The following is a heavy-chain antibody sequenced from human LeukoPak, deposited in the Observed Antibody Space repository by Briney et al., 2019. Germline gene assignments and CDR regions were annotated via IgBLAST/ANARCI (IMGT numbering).Heavy chain of an antibody. CDR1: XXTFXXXA. CDR2: XXYDGSNK. Sequence: SXXXXXXTFXXXAMHWXXXAPGXXLEXGXVXXYDGSNKYYADSVKGRFTISRDNSKNTLYLQMNSLRAEDTAVYYCARDVEYWEDSSGYGYYFDYWGQGTLVTVSS. V-gene: IGHV3-30-3*01. J-gene: IGHJ4*02. D-gene: IGHD3-22*01. CDR3: ARDVEYWEDSSGYGYYFDY.